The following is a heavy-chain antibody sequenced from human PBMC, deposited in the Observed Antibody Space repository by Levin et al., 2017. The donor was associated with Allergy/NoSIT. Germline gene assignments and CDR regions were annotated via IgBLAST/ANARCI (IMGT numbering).Heavy chain of an antibody. D-gene: IGHD1-26*01. V-gene: IGHV3-74*01. J-gene: IGHJ4*02. CDR2: INTDGSTT. Sequence: LSLPCAASGFTFSSYWMHWVRQAPGKGLVWVSRINTDGSTTNYADSVKGRFTISRDNAQNTLYLQMNSLRAEDTAVYYCARAIIVGATSGGDYWGQGTLVTVSS. CDR1: GFTFSSYW. CDR3: ARAIIVGATSGGDY.